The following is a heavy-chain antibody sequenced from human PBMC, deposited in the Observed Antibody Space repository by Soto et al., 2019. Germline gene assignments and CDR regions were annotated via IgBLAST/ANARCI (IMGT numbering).Heavy chain of an antibody. J-gene: IGHJ3*02. V-gene: IGHV3-33*01. Sequence: QVQLVESGGGVVQPGRSLRLSCAASGFNFNSYGMHWVRQAPGKGLEWVAVIWYDGSKKYYADSVKGRFTISRDNAHNTLSLQINSLRVEDTAVYYCVRDKTGALDISGHGTMVTVSS. CDR1: GFNFNSYG. D-gene: IGHD3-9*01. CDR2: IWYDGSKK. CDR3: VRDKTGALDI.